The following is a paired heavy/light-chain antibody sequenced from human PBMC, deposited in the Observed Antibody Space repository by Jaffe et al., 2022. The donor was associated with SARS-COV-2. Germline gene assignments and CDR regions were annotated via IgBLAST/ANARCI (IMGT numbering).Heavy chain of an antibody. J-gene: IGHJ3*02. CDR2: IKLDGSET. CDR3: ARGGAMATIYRRALDI. D-gene: IGHD5-12*01. Sequence: EVQVVESGGGLVQPGGSLRLSCGGSGFTFSDYWMSWVRQAPGKGLEWVANIKLDGSETYYVDSVRGRFTITRDNGQNSLFLQMNSLRAEDTAVYYCARGGAMATIYRRALDIWGQGTKVTVSS. V-gene: IGHV3-7*03. CDR1: GFTFSDYW.
Light chain of an antibody. J-gene: IGKJ4*01. Sequence: DIQMTQSPSSLSASVGDRVTITCRASQAIRNYLAWYQQKPGKVPKLLIYAASTLQSGVPSRFSGSGSGTDFTLTISSLQPEDVATYYCQKYNSAPLTFGGGTKVEIK. CDR2: AAS. CDR3: QKYNSAPLT. CDR1: QAIRNY. V-gene: IGKV1-27*01.